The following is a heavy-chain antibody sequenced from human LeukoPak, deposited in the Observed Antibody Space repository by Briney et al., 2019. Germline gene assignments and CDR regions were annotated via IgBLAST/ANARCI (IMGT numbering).Heavy chain of an antibody. CDR1: GGSTSSYY. V-gene: IGHV4-59*01. D-gene: IGHD3-16*01. J-gene: IGHJ6*03. CDR3: AREASQKGAHYMDV. CDR2: IYYSGST. Sequence: SETLSLTCTVSGGSTSSYYWSWIRQPPGKGLEWIGYIYYSGSTNYNPSLKSRVTISVDTSKNQFSLKLSSVTAADTAVYYCAREASQKGAHYMDVWGKGTTVTISS.